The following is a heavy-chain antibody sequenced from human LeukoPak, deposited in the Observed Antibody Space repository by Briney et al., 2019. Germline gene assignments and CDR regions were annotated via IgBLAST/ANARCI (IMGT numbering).Heavy chain of an antibody. CDR2: ISYDGGNK. J-gene: IGHJ3*02. Sequence: GRSLRLSCAASGFTFSSYGMHWVRQAPGKGLEWVAVISYDGGNKYYADSVKGRFTISRDNSKNTLYLQMNSLRAEDTAVYYCAKAGGGDSSGLDAFDIWGQGTMVTVSS. CDR3: AKAGGGDSSGLDAFDI. CDR1: GFTFSSYG. V-gene: IGHV3-30*18. D-gene: IGHD3-22*01.